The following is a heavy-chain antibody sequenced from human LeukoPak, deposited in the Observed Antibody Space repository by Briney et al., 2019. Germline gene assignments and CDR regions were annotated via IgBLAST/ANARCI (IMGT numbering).Heavy chain of an antibody. CDR2: IYPGDSDT. CDR3: ARPNRGAPFDY. CDR1: GYSFTNYW. V-gene: IGHV5-51*01. D-gene: IGHD1-14*01. Sequence: GESLKISCKGSGYSFTNYWIGWVREMPGKGLEWMGIIYPGDSDTKYSPSFQGQVTISADKSISTAYLQWSSLKASDTAIYYCARPNRGAPFDYWGQGTLVTVSS. J-gene: IGHJ4*02.